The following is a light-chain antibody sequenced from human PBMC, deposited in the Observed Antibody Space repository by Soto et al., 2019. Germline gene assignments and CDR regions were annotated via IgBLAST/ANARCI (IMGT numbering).Light chain of an antibody. CDR1: QSVLYSFNNNNY. CDR3: QQYYSIPFT. CDR2: WAS. J-gene: IGKJ3*01. V-gene: IGKV4-1*01. Sequence: DIVMTQSPDSLAVSLGERATINCKSSQSVLYSFNNNNYLAWYQQKPGQPPKLLIYWASTRESGVPDRFSGSGYGTDFTLPISSLQAEDVAVYSCQQYYSIPFTFGPGTKVEIK.